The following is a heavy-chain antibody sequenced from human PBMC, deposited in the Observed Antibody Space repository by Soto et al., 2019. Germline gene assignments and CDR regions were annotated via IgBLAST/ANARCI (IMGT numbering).Heavy chain of an antibody. CDR3: TTPWAFYYDSSGYPTPFLYGMDV. Sequence: GGSLRLSCAASGFTFSNAWMNWVRQAPGKGLKWVGRIKSKTDGGTTDYAAPVKGRFTISRDDSKNTLYLQMNSLKSEDTAVYYCTTPWAFYYDSSGYPTPFLYGMDVWGQVTTVTVSS. CDR1: GFTFSNAW. D-gene: IGHD3-22*01. CDR2: IKSKTDGGTT. V-gene: IGHV3-15*07. J-gene: IGHJ6*02.